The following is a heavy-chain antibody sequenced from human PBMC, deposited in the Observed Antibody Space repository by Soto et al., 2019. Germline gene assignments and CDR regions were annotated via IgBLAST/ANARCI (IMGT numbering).Heavy chain of an antibody. CDR2: IIPIFGTA. J-gene: IGHJ6*02. CDR1: GGTFSSYA. Sequence: SVKVSCKASGGTFSSYAISWVRQAPGQGLEWMGGIIPIFGTANYAQKFQGRVTITADESTSTAYMELSSLRSEDTAVYYCARVKYDILTGYYEFGMDVWGQGTTVTVSS. V-gene: IGHV1-69*13. D-gene: IGHD3-9*01. CDR3: ARVKYDILTGYYEFGMDV.